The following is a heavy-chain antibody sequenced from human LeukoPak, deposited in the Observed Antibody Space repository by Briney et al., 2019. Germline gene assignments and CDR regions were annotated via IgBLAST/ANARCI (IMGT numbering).Heavy chain of an antibody. D-gene: IGHD5-18*01. Sequence: ASVKVSCKASGYTFTSYDINWVRQATGQGLEWMGWMNPNSGNTGDAQKFQGRVTMTRNTSISTAYMELSSLRSEDTAVYYCARFGLQLWLNYYYYGMDVWGQGTTVTVSS. CDR1: GYTFTSYD. J-gene: IGHJ6*02. CDR2: MNPNSGNT. V-gene: IGHV1-8*01. CDR3: ARFGLQLWLNYYYYGMDV.